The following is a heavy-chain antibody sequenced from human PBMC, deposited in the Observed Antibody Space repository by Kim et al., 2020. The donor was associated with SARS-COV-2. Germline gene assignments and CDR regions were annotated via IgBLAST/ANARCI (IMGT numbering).Heavy chain of an antibody. J-gene: IGHJ3*02. Sequence: ASVKVSCKASGYTFTSYYMHWVRQAPGQGLEWMGIINPSGGSTSYAQKFQGRVTMTRDTSTSTVYMELSSLRSEDTAVYYCAGAEYYYDSSGYYLGAFDIWGQGTMVTVSS. CDR3: AGAEYYYDSSGYYLGAFDI. V-gene: IGHV1-46*01. D-gene: IGHD3-22*01. CDR2: INPSGGST. CDR1: GYTFTSYY.